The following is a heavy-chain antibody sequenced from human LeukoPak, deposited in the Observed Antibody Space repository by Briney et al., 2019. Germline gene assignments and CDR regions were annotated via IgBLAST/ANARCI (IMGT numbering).Heavy chain of an antibody. Sequence: GGSLRLSCVGSGFTFRSHAMSWVRQAPEKGLEFVSGIYENGGTTYYADSVKGRFSISRDNSKNTLYLQMDSLRGEDTAVYYCAGWTTSYYYGMDVWGQGTTVTVSS. CDR3: AGWTTSYYYGMDV. D-gene: IGHD1-1*01. CDR1: GFTFRSHA. CDR2: IYENGGTT. V-gene: IGHV3-23*01. J-gene: IGHJ6*02.